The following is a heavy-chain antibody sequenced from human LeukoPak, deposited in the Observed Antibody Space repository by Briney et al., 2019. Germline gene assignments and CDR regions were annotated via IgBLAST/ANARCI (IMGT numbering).Heavy chain of an antibody. J-gene: IGHJ5*02. Sequence: PGGSLRLSCAASGFTFDDYGMSWVRQAPGKGLEWVSGINWNGGSTGYADSVKGRFTISRDNAKNSLYLQMNSLRAEDTALYYCARDSGSGWYEAHFDPWGQETLVTVSS. CDR1: GFTFDDYG. CDR3: ARDSGSGWYEAHFDP. D-gene: IGHD6-19*01. V-gene: IGHV3-20*04. CDR2: INWNGGST.